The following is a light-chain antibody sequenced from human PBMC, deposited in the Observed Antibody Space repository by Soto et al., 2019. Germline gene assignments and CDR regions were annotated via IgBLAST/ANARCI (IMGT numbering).Light chain of an antibody. J-gene: IGKJ4*01. CDR3: QQANSFPLT. CDR1: QGINKW. V-gene: IGKV1-12*01. Sequence: DLQMPQSPSSVTAAVGDRVTITCRASQGINKWLAWYQQKPGKAPQLLISAASTLRSGVPSRFSGSGSGTDFILTISNLQPEDFATYFCQQANSFPLTFGGGTKVDIK. CDR2: AAS.